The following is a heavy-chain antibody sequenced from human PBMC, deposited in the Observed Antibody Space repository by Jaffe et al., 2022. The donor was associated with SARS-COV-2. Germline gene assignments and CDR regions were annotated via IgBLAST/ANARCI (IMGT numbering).Heavy chain of an antibody. CDR1: GFTFSSYA. V-gene: IGHV3-23*01. CDR2: ISGSGGST. Sequence: EVQLLESGGGLVQPGGSLRLSCAASGFTFSSYAMSWVRQAPGKGLEWVSAISGSGGSTYYADSVKGRFTISRDNSKNTLYLQMNSLRAEDTAVYYCAKTETPTPEGDHSIHYWGQGTLVTVSS. D-gene: IGHD4-4*01. J-gene: IGHJ4*02. CDR3: AKTETPTPEGDHSIHY.